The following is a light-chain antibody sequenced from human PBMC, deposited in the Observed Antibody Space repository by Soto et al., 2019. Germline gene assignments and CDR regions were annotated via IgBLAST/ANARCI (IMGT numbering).Light chain of an antibody. V-gene: IGKV1-27*01. J-gene: IGKJ4*01. CDR2: AAS. CDR3: QKYRNAPLT. Sequence: DIQMTQSPSSLSASVGDRVTITCRASQGISNYLAWYQQKPGKVPKLLIYAASTLQSGVPSRFSGSGSGTDFTLTISSLQPEDGATYYCQKYRNAPLTFGGGTKVEIK. CDR1: QGISNY.